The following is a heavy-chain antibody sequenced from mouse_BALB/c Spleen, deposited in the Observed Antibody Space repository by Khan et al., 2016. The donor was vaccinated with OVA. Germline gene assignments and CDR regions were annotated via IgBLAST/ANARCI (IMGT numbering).Heavy chain of an antibody. Sequence: EVELVESGGGLMKPGGSLKLSCAAPGFTFSSHAMSWVRQTPEKRLDWVATISSGGSYTYYPDSVKERFTNSRDNARNTLNVEMMSLRSEDTAIYYCARTAWGDFDYWGQGTTLTVSS. CDR3: ARTAWGDFDY. V-gene: IGHV5-9-1*01. CDR1: GFTFSSHA. CDR2: ISSGGSYT. J-gene: IGHJ2*01. D-gene: IGHD1-2*01.